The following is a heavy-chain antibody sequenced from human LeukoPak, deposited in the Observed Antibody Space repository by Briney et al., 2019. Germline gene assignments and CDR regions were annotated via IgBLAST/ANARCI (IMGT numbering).Heavy chain of an antibody. CDR1: GYTFSSYG. Sequence: ASVTVSFMTSGYTFSSYGISWVRQAPGQGVEWMGWISAYNGNTNYRQKLQGRVTMTTDTSTSTDYMDLRSLRSDDTAIYYCARDSPDGSGTYYNDSPDYWGQGTLVTVSS. CDR2: ISAYNGNT. CDR3: ARDSPDGSGTYYNDSPDY. J-gene: IGHJ4*02. V-gene: IGHV1-18*01. D-gene: IGHD3-10*01.